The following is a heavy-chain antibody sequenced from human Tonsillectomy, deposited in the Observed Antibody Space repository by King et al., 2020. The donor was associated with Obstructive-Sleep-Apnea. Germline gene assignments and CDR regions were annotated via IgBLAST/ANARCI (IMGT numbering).Heavy chain of an antibody. Sequence: QLVQSGAEVKKPGASVKVSCKASGYTFTSYGISWVRQAPGQGLEWMGWISAYNGNTNYAQNLQGRVTMTTDTSTSTAYMELRSLRSDDTAVYYCAGGRVGYDCSGYGLYYYYGMDVWGQGTTVTVSS. CDR2: ISAYNGNT. CDR3: AGGRVGYDCSGYGLYYYYGMDV. D-gene: IGHD3-22*01. CDR1: GYTFTSYG. J-gene: IGHJ6*02. V-gene: IGHV1-18*01.